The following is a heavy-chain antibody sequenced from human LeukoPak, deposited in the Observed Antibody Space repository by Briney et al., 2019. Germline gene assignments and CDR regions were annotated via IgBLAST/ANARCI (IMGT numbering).Heavy chain of an antibody. D-gene: IGHD3-10*01. Sequence: GGSLRLSCAASGFTFSSYSMNWVRQAPGKGLEWVSYISSSSSTIYYADSVKGRFTISRDNAKNSLYLQMNSLRAEDTAVYYCASNSLWFGELLYRGTDYWGQGTLVTVSS. J-gene: IGHJ4*02. CDR3: ASNSLWFGELLYRGTDY. CDR1: GFTFSSYS. CDR2: ISSSSSTI. V-gene: IGHV3-48*01.